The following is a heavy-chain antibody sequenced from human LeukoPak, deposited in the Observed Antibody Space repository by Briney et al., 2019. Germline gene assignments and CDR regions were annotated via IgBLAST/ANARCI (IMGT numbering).Heavy chain of an antibody. V-gene: IGHV3-48*04. D-gene: IGHD2-8*01. Sequence: GGSLRLSCAASGFTLSSYIMNRVRQAPGKGLEWVAYISSSSSTIYYADSVEGRFTISRDNAKNSLYLQMNSLRAEDTAVYYCARDNGGGLREFDYWGQGTLVTVSS. CDR2: ISSSSSTI. CDR3: ARDNGGGLREFDY. CDR1: GFTLSSYI. J-gene: IGHJ4*02.